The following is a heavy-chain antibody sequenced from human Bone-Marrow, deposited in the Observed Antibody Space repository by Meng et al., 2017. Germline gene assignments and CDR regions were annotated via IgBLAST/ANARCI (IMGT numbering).Heavy chain of an antibody. Sequence: VHLQESGPGLVKPSETLSLTCTVSSGSINSYFWSWIRQPPGKGPEWIGYISYSGSTNYNPSLKSRVTISVDTSKNQFSLKLSSVTAADTAVYYCARAIATRPDVFDYWGQGTLVTVSS. J-gene: IGHJ4*02. CDR3: ARAIATRPDVFDY. V-gene: IGHV4-59*01. CDR2: ISYSGST. D-gene: IGHD6-6*01. CDR1: SGSINSYF.